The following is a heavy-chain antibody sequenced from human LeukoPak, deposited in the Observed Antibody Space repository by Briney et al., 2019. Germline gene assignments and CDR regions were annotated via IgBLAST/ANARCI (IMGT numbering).Heavy chain of an antibody. J-gene: IGHJ3*02. D-gene: IGHD1-7*01. V-gene: IGHV3-48*03. Sequence: GGSLRLSCAASGFTFSSYEMNWVRQPPGKGLEWVSYISSSGSTIYYADSVKGRFTISRDNAKNSLYLQMNSLRAEDTAVYYCARELELFAFDIWGQGTMVTVSS. CDR2: ISSSGSTI. CDR1: GFTFSSYE. CDR3: ARELELFAFDI.